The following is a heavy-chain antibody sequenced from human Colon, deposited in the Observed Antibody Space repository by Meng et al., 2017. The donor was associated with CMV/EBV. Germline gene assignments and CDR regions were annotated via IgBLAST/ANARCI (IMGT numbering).Heavy chain of an antibody. CDR2: IRYDGSKT. CDR3: ARDVGRSASKRWFDP. Sequence: SVFSFRSYGLPWLRQAPGKGLEWLAFIRYDGSKTFYAESVKGRFNISRDNSKNTVFVQMNSLRRDDTAMYYCARDVGRSASKRWFDPWGPGTLVTVSS. D-gene: IGHD3-3*01. CDR1: VFSFRSYG. V-gene: IGHV3-30*02. J-gene: IGHJ5*02.